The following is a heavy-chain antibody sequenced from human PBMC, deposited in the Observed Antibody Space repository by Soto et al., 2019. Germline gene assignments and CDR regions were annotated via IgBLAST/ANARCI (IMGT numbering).Heavy chain of an antibody. D-gene: IGHD6-13*01. CDR2: IKSKTDGGTT. V-gene: IGHV3-15*01. CDR3: TRLPYSSSCPDY. Sequence: GGSLRLSCAASGFTFSNAWMSWVRQAPGKGLEWVGRIKSKTDGGTTDYAAPVKGRFTISRDDSKNTLYLQMNSLKTEDTAVYYCTRLPYSSSCPDYWGQGTLVTVSS. CDR1: GFTFSNAW. J-gene: IGHJ4*02.